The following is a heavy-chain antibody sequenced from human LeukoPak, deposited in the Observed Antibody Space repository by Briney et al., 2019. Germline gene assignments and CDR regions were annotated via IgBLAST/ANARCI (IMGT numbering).Heavy chain of an antibody. D-gene: IGHD2-2*02. V-gene: IGHV3-23*01. CDR1: GFTFSSYA. J-gene: IGHJ6*03. CDR3: AKAPDIVVVPAAIYYYYYMDV. Sequence: GGSLRLSCAASGFTFSSYAMSWVRQAPGKGLEWVSAISGSGGSTYYADSVKGRFTISRDNSKNTLYLQMNSLRAEDTAVYYCAKAPDIVVVPAAIYYYYYMDVWGKGTTVTVSS. CDR2: ISGSGGST.